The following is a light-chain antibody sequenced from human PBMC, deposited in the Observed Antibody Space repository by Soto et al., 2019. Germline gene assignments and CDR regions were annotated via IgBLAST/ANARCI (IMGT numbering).Light chain of an antibody. CDR2: GAS. CDR1: HTFSSF. CDR3: QQYHSYWT. V-gene: IGKV1-39*01. Sequence: DIQMTQSPSSLSASVGDTVTITCRASHTFSSFLNWYQQRPGKAPKLLISGASTLRSGVPSRFSGSGSGTKFTLTINGLQPEDFATYYCQQYHSYWTFGQGTKVE. J-gene: IGKJ1*01.